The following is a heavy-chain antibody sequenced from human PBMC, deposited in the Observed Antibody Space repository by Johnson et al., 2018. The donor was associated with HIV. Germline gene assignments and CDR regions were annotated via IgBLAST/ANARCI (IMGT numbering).Heavy chain of an antibody. CDR3: AKDILPLAITDAFDI. V-gene: IGHV3-9*01. J-gene: IGHJ3*02. Sequence: VQLVESGGGLVQPGRSLRLSCAASGFTFDDYAMHWVRQAPGQGLEWVSGISWNSGSIGYADSVRGRFTISRDNTKNSLYLQMNSLRVEDTALYYCAKDILPLAITDAFDIWGQGTTVTVSS. CDR1: GFTFDDYA. D-gene: IGHD1-14*01. CDR2: ISWNSGSI.